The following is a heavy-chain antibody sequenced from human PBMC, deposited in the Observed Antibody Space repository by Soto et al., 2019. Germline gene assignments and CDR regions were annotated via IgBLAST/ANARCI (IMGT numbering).Heavy chain of an antibody. CDR1: GFTFSNYA. J-gene: IGHJ4*02. D-gene: IGHD1-1*01. CDR3: AKDKGVFNWATCYFDY. CDR2: TSYDGNNE. V-gene: IGHV3-30*18. Sequence: LRLSCAASGFTFSNYAMHWVRQAPGKGLEWVALTSYDGNNEYYTDSVKGRFTISRDNSKNTLFLQMNSPRPEDTAVYYCAKDKGVFNWATCYFDYWGQGALVTVSS.